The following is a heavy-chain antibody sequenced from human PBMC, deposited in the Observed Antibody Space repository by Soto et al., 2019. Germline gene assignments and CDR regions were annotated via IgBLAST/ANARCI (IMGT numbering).Heavy chain of an antibody. CDR3: TTGLSGF. CDR2: IKGETDGGTT. Sequence: EVQLVESGGGLVKPGGSLRLSCAASGFTVINAWMTWVRQAPGKGLEWVGRIKGETDGGTTDYAAAVKGRFTISRDESKNTLYLQMNSLKTEDTAVYYCTTGLSGFWGQGTLVTVSS. V-gene: IGHV3-15*01. J-gene: IGHJ4*02. D-gene: IGHD3-10*01. CDR1: GFTVINAW.